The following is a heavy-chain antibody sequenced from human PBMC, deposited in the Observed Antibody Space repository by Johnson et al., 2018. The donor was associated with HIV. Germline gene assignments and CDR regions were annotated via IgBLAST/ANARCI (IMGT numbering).Heavy chain of an antibody. V-gene: IGHV3-71*04. D-gene: IGHD1-26*01. CDR1: GFTFSSYW. CDR2: IRSRAYGGTT. CDR3: ATDRGGSYDAFHI. Sequence: VQLVESGGGLVQPGGSLRLSCVASGFTFSSYWMNWVRQAPGKGLEWVAFIRSRAYGGTTDYAASVKGRFTISRDDSKSIAYLQMNSLRGEDTAVYYCATDRGGSYDAFHIWGQGTMVTVSS. J-gene: IGHJ3*02.